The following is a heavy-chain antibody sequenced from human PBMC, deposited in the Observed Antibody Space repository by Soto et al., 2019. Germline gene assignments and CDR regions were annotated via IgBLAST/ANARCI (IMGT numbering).Heavy chain of an antibody. CDR1: GFTFSNYA. J-gene: IGHJ4*02. V-gene: IGHV3-23*01. CDR2: LYGSGSGV. Sequence: EVQLLESGGHLVHPGGSLRLSCAASGFTFSNYAMIWIRQVPGKGLQWVSGLYGSGSGVHYAESVKDRFTISRDNSAYAVYLQMNNLRVEDSAIYYCAKDAVSRDGVWLAHDWGQGTVVTVSS. D-gene: IGHD5-12*01. CDR3: AKDAVSRDGVWLAHD.